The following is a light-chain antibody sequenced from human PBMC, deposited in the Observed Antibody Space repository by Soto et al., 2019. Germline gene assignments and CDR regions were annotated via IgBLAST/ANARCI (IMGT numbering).Light chain of an antibody. Sequence: DIVFTQSPGSLSLSPVERATHSCRASQSVSNNHLAWDQQKPGQAPRLLIYGASNRATGIPDRFSGSGSGTDFTLTISRLETEDFAVYYCQQYGSSGTFGQGTKVDIK. CDR1: QSVSNNH. CDR2: GAS. J-gene: IGKJ1*01. V-gene: IGKV3-20*01. CDR3: QQYGSSGT.